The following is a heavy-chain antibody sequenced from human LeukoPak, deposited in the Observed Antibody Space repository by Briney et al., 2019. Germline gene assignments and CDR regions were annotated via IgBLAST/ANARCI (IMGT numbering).Heavy chain of an antibody. V-gene: IGHV3-7*03. J-gene: IGHJ4*02. CDR2: IKLDGSEK. Sequence: GGSLRLSCAASGFTFSTYWMSWVRQAPGKGLEWVANIKLDGSEKNYVDSVKGRFTISRDNTKNSLYLQMNSLRAEDTAVFYCARDQYDTWSRRGNFDSWGQGTLVIVSS. CDR3: ARDQYDTWSRRGNFDS. D-gene: IGHD3-3*01. CDR1: GFTFSTYW.